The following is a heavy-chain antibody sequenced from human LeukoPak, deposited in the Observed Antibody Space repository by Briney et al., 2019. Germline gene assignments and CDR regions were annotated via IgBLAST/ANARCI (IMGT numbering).Heavy chain of an antibody. CDR1: RFTFSSYA. V-gene: IGHV3-7*01. CDR3: AGSGGLDY. Sequence: PGGSLRLSCTASRFTFSSYAMSWVRQAPGKGLEWVANIKPDGSEKYYVDSVKGRFTISRDNAKNSLYLQMNSLRAEDTAVYYCAGSGGLDYWGQGTLVTVSS. D-gene: IGHD2-15*01. CDR2: IKPDGSEK. J-gene: IGHJ4*02.